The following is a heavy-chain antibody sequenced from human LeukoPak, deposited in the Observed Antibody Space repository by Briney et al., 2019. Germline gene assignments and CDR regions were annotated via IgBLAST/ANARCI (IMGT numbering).Heavy chain of an antibody. Sequence: GASVKVSCKASGYTFTSYGISWVRQAPGQGLEWMGWISAYNGNTNYAQKLQGRVTMTTDTSTSTAYMELRSLRSDDTAVYYCAVVAATRYYYYMDVWGKGTTVTISS. CDR2: ISAYNGNT. V-gene: IGHV1-18*01. J-gene: IGHJ6*03. CDR1: GYTFTSYG. D-gene: IGHD2-15*01. CDR3: AVVAATRYYYYMDV.